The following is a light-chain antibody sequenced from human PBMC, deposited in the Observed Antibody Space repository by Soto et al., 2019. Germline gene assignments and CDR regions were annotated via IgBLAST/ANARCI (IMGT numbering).Light chain of an antibody. CDR1: QNLLDNEDGNTY. Sequence: DIVMTQSPLSLTVTPGEPASISCRSSQNLLDNEDGNTYLDWYLQKPGQSPQLLIYTLSYRASGDPDRFSGSGSGTDFTLRINRVEAEDVGVYYCMQRIEFPHTFGGGTKVEIK. V-gene: IGKV2-40*01. CDR3: MQRIEFPHT. CDR2: TLS. J-gene: IGKJ4*01.